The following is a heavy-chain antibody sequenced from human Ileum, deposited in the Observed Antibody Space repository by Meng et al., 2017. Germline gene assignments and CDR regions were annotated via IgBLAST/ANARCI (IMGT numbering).Heavy chain of an antibody. J-gene: IGHJ4*02. CDR2: IDHSGSA. Sequence: QGQLQQWGAGLLKPSATPSLTCAVYGASFSGYYWNWIRQPPGKGLEWIGEIDHSGSANYDPSLKSRVTMSADASKKQFSLKLSSVTAADTAVYYCARGRMGGSAWWGPGTLVTVSS. CDR3: ARGRMGGSAW. D-gene: IGHD1-26*01. V-gene: IGHV4-34*01. CDR1: GASFSGYY.